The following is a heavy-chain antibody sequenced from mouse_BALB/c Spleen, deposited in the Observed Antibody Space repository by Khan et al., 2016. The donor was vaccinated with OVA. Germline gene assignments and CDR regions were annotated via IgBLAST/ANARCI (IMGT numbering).Heavy chain of an antibody. CDR1: GFTFSNYA. J-gene: IGHJ1*01. Sequence: EVELVESGGDLVKPGGSLKLSCAASGFTFSNYAMSWVRQTPKKRLEWVATIGSGGSYTYYPDSVKGRFTISRDNAKDTLYLQMSSLRSEYTAMYYCASHPHGYDGDWYFDVWGAGTTVTVSS. CDR2: IGSGGSYT. CDR3: ASHPHGYDGDWYFDV. V-gene: IGHV5-9-3*01. D-gene: IGHD2-2*01.